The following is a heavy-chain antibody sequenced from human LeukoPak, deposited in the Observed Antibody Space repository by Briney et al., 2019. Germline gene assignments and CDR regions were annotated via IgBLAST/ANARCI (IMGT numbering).Heavy chain of an antibody. Sequence: QTGGSLRLSCAASGFTFSSYAMHWVRQAPGKGLEWVAVISYDGSNKYYADSVKGRFTISRDNSKNTLYLQMNSLRANDTAVYYCARGADYGGNSFDYWGQGTLVTVSS. CDR2: ISYDGSNK. J-gene: IGHJ4*02. CDR3: ARGADYGGNSFDY. V-gene: IGHV3-30-3*01. CDR1: GFTFSSYA. D-gene: IGHD4-23*01.